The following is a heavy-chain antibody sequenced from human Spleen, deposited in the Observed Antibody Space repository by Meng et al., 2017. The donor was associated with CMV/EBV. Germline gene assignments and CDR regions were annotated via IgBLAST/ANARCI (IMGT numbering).Heavy chain of an antibody. J-gene: IGHJ4*02. CDR1: GFTFNNYV. CDR3: VKDGIAVAEEDY. Sequence: GGSLRLSLAASGFTFNNYVMHWVRQAPGKGLEGVSFIQNDGSNKYYADSVKGRFTIARDNFMNTLYLQMNSLRVEDTALYYCVKDGIAVAEEDYWGQGTQVTVSS. CDR2: IQNDGSNK. D-gene: IGHD6-19*01. V-gene: IGHV3-30*02.